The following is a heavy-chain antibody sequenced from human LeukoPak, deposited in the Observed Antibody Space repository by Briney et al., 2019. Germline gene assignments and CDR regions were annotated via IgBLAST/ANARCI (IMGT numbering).Heavy chain of an antibody. D-gene: IGHD3-22*01. V-gene: IGHV4-34*01. CDR3: ARALAAYYDSSGYYYDY. CDR2: INHSGST. CDR1: GGSFSGYY. Sequence: SETLSFTCAVYGGSFSGYYWSWIRQPPGKGLEWIGEINHSGSTNYNPSLKSRVTISVDTSKNQFSLKLSSVTAADTAVYYCARALAAYYDSSGYYYDYWGQGTLVTVSS. J-gene: IGHJ4*02.